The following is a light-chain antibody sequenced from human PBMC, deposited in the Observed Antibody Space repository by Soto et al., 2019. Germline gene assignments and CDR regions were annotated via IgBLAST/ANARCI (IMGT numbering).Light chain of an antibody. CDR2: AAS. J-gene: IGKJ5*01. CDR3: QQGNKFPIT. CDR1: QGISTW. V-gene: IGKV1-12*01. Sequence: DIQMTQSPSSVSASVGDRVTITCRASQGISTWLAWFQQKPGKAPRLLIYAASILQSGVASRFSGGGSGTDFTLTISLLQPDDFATYFCQQGNKFPITFGQGTRLEIK.